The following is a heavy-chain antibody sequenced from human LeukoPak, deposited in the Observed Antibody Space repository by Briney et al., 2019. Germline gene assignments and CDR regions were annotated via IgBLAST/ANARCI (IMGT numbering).Heavy chain of an antibody. J-gene: IGHJ4*02. V-gene: IGHV4-39*01. CDR1: GGSISIISSSTYY. CDR2: VLYGENS. CDR3: ARQLPTAAADTRGYFDY. Sequence: ETLSLTCTVSGGSISIISSSTYYWGWIRQAPGKGLEWVVSVLYGENSHYNPSLKSRATLSVDTSNNQFSLKLTSVTAADAAVYFCARQLPTAAADTRGYFDYWGQGTVVTVPS. D-gene: IGHD6-25*01.